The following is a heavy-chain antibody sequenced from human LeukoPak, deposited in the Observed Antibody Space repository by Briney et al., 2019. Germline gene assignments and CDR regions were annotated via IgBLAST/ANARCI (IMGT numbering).Heavy chain of an antibody. J-gene: IGHJ3*02. CDR1: GFTFSSYA. V-gene: IGHV3-30-3*01. Sequence: GGSLRLSCAASGFTFSSYAMHWVRQAPGKGLEWVAVISYDGSNKYYADSVKGRFTISRDNSKNTLYLQMNSLRAEDTAVYYCARDQGSVGEWALDIWGQGTMVTVSS. D-gene: IGHD3-16*01. CDR3: ARDQGSVGEWALDI. CDR2: ISYDGSNK.